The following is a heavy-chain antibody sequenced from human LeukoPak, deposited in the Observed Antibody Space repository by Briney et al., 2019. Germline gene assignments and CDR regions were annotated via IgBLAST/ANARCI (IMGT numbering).Heavy chain of an antibody. J-gene: IGHJ4*02. V-gene: IGHV4-34*01. D-gene: IGHD3-10*01. CDR1: GGSFSGYY. Sequence: ASETLSLTCAVYGGSFSGYYWSWIRQPPGKGLEWIGEINHSGSTNYNPSLKSRVTISVDTSKNQFSLKLSSVTAADTAVYYCARGRPVIRYRGQGTLVTVSS. CDR3: ARGRPVIRY. CDR2: INHSGST.